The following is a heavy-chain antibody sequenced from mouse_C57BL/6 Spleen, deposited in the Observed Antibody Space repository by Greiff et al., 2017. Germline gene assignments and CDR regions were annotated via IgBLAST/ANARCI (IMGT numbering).Heavy chain of an antibody. Sequence: VQLQESGPELVKPGASVKISCKASGYAFSSSWMNWVKQRPGKGLEWVGRIYPGDGDTNYNGKFKGKATLTADKSSSTAYLQLSSLTSEDSAVYFCAGTTVVPSYYFDYWGQGTTLTASS. V-gene: IGHV1-82*01. CDR3: AGTTVVPSYYFDY. D-gene: IGHD1-1*01. CDR1: GYAFSSSW. CDR2: IYPGDGDT. J-gene: IGHJ2*01.